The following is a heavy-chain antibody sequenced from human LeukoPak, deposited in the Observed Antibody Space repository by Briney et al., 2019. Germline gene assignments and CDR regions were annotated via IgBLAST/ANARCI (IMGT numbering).Heavy chain of an antibody. V-gene: IGHV4-34*01. Sequence: SETLSLTCGVYGAVYGGAFSGYYWSWIRQPPGKGLEWIGEIKQGGSANYSPSLKSRVTISMDTSKNQFSLELTSVTAADTSVYYCARGGSSWYGAFDIWGQGTVVTVSS. CDR3: ARGGSSWYGAFDI. CDR2: IKQGGSA. J-gene: IGHJ3*02. CDR1: GGAFSGYY. D-gene: IGHD6-13*01.